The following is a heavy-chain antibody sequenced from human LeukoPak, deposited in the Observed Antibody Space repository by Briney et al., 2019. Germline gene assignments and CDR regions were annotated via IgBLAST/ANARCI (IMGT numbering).Heavy chain of an antibody. Sequence: GGSLRLSCAASGFTFSSYWMHWVRQAPGKGLGWVSRINTDGSSTTYADSVKGRFTISRDNGRNTLYLQMNSLRAEDTAVYYCARVGYSLPPEPTQNWIDPGGQGTLVTVSS. J-gene: IGHJ5*02. CDR3: ARVGYSLPPEPTQNWIDP. V-gene: IGHV3-74*01. CDR1: GFTFSSYW. CDR2: INTDGSST. D-gene: IGHD6-13*01.